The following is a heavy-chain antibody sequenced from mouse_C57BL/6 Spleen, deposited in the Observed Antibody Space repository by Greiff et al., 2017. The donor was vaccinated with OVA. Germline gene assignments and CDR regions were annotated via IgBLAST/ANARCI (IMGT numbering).Heavy chain of an antibody. CDR2: IDPSDSYT. CDR3: ARWGGNYAYAMDY. CDR1: GYTFTSYW. V-gene: IGHV1-50*01. D-gene: IGHD2-1*01. Sequence: VQLQQPGAELVKPGASVKLSCKASGYTFTSYWMQWVKQRPGQGIEWIGEIDPSDSYTNYNQKFKGKATLTVDTSSSTAYMQLSSLTSEDSAVYYCARWGGNYAYAMDYWGQGTSVTVSS. J-gene: IGHJ4*01.